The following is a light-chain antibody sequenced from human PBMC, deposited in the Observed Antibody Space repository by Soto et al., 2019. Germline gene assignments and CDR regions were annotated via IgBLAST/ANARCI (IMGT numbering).Light chain of an antibody. CDR2: GAS. J-gene: IGKJ1*01. Sequence: EIELTQSPGTLSLSPGERATLSCRASQSVSSSYLAWYQQKPGQAPRLLIYGASSRATGIPDRFSGSGSGTDLTLIISGLEPEDFAVYYCQQYGSSPGTFGQGTKVEIK. CDR3: QQYGSSPGT. CDR1: QSVSSSY. V-gene: IGKV3-20*01.